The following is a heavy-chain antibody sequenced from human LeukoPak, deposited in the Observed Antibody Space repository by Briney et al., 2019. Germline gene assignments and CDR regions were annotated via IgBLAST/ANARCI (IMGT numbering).Heavy chain of an antibody. J-gene: IGHJ6*03. CDR2: MYHSGNT. CDR3: ARGITQSSYYYYYMDV. Sequence: SETLSLTCAVSGYSISSAYYWGWIRQPPGKGLEWIGSMYHSGNTYYNPSLNSRVTISVDTSKNQFSLRVSSVTAADTAVYYCARGITQSSYYYYYMDVWGKGTTVIVSS. CDR1: GYSISSAYY. D-gene: IGHD3-16*01. V-gene: IGHV4-38-2*01.